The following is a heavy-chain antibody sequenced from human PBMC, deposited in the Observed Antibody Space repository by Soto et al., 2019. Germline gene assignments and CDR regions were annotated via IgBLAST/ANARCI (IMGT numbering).Heavy chain of an antibody. D-gene: IGHD6-13*01. CDR2: VYHSGNT. CDR3: ARGERQQQRDY. CDR1: GDPFGSDKW. J-gene: IGHJ4*02. Sequence: SETLSLTFAVPGDPFGSDKWGTWVRQPPGKGLEWIGEVYHSGNTNYNPSLKSRVIISVDKSKNQFSLKLSSVTDADTAMYYCARGERQQQRDYWGQGTLVTVS. V-gene: IGHV4-4*02.